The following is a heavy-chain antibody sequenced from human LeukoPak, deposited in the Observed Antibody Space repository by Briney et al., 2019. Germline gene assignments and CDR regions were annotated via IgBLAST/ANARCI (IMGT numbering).Heavy chain of an antibody. D-gene: IGHD6-13*01. Sequence: PSETLSLTCTVSGGSISTYYWSWIRQPPGKGLEWIGYIYHSGDTIYNPSLKSRVTMSVDTSKKQSSLRLTSVSAADTAVYYCARGHKGVAAADPYHFDYWGPGTLVTVSS. CDR3: ARGHKGVAAADPYHFDY. J-gene: IGHJ4*02. CDR1: GGSISTYY. CDR2: IYHSGDT. V-gene: IGHV4-59*01.